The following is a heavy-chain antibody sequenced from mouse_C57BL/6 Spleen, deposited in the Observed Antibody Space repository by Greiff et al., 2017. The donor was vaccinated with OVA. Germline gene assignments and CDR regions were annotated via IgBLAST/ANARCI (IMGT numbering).Heavy chain of an antibody. Sequence: VQLQQPGAELVRPGSSVKLSCKASGYTFTSYWMHWVKQRPIQGLEWIGNIDPSDSETHYNQKFKDKGTLTVDKSSSTAYMQLSSLTSEDSAVYYCAREYGSSDWYFDVWGTGTTVTVSS. J-gene: IGHJ1*03. D-gene: IGHD1-1*01. CDR2: IDPSDSET. V-gene: IGHV1-52*01. CDR1: GYTFTSYW. CDR3: AREYGSSDWYFDV.